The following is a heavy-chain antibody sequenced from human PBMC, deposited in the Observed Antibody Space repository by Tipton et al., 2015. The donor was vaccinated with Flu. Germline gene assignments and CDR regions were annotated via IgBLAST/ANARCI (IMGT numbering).Heavy chain of an antibody. CDR1: GGSISSGSYF. J-gene: IGHJ5*02. Sequence: LSLTCTVSGGSISSGSYFWGWIRQPAGEGLEWIGHISTSGSTNYNPSLKSRLTLSVDTSKNQFSLRLTSVTATDTALYYCARHERGVSTFPWGQGTLVTVSS. D-gene: IGHD5/OR15-5a*01. V-gene: IGHV4-61*09. CDR2: ISTSGST. CDR3: ARHERGVSTFP.